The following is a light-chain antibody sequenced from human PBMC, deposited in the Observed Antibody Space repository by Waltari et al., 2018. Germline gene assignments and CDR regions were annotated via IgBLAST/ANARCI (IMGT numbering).Light chain of an antibody. Sequence: QSALTQPASVSGSPGQSITISCTGTNNDIGSYNLVSWYQQHPGKAPKVIIFEVNKRPAGVSNRCSGSKSGNTASLTVPGLHPEDEADYYCCSYAGTPRVVFGGGTKLTVL. CDR1: NNDIGSYNL. J-gene: IGLJ2*01. CDR2: EVN. CDR3: CSYAGTPRVV. V-gene: IGLV2-23*02.